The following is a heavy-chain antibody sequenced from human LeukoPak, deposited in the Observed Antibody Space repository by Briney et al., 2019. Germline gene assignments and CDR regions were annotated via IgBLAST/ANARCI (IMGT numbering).Heavy chain of an antibody. CDR1: GFTFSSHW. D-gene: IGHD3-16*01. CDR3: ASLNYGQVWGSPHYYFDY. CDR2: IKQDGSDK. Sequence: SGGSLRLSCAASGFTFSSHWMAWVRQAPGKGLEWVANIKQDGSDKYYLDSMKGRLTISRDNAKNSLYLQVNSLRVEDTAVYYCASLNYGQVWGSPHYYFDYWGQGILVTVSS. J-gene: IGHJ4*02. V-gene: IGHV3-7*01.